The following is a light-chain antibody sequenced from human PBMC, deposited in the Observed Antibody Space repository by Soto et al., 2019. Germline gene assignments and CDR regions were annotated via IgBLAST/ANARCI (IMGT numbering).Light chain of an antibody. Sequence: EIVMTQSPATLSVSPGERATLSCRASQSVSTNLAWYQQKPCQAPRLLIYNALTRATGIPARFSGSGSGTEFTLTISSLQSEDFAFYYWQQCNNWPRTFGQGTKVEIK. CDR1: QSVSTN. CDR3: QQCNNWPRT. J-gene: IGKJ1*01. V-gene: IGKV3-15*01. CDR2: NAL.